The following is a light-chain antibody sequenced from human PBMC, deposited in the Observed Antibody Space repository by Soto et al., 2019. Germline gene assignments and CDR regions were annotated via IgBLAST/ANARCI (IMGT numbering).Light chain of an antibody. V-gene: IGKV3-15*01. CDR3: QPYNNWPSIT. CDR1: QSVSSN. CDR2: GAS. Sequence: DIVLTQSPATLSFSPGERATLSCRASQSVSSNLAWSQQKPGQAPRLLIYGASTRATGIPARFSGSGSGTEFTLTISSLQSEDFAVYYCQPYNNWPSITFGQGTRLEIK. J-gene: IGKJ5*01.